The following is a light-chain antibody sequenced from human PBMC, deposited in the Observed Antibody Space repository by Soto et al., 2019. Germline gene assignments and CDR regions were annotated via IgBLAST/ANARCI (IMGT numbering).Light chain of an antibody. CDR3: QQYYSSPYT. CDR1: QNVTSN. CDR2: AAS. V-gene: IGKV1-39*01. J-gene: IGKJ2*01. Sequence: DIQMTQSPSSLSASIGDRVTITCRASQNVTSNLNWYQQKFGETPKLLMYAASNLQGGVPSRFSGSVSGTDFTLTISSLQPEDFATYYCQQYYSSPYTFGQGTKLEV.